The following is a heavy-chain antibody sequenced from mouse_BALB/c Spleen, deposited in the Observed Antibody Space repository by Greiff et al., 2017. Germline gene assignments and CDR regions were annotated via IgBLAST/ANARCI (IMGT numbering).Heavy chain of an antibody. Sequence: VQLQQSGAELAKPGASVKMSCKASGYTFTSYWMHWVKQRPGQGLEWIGYINPSTGYTEYNQKFKDKATLTADKSSSTAYMQLSSLTSEDSAVYYCARGVLRDYFDYWGQGTTLTVSS. V-gene: IGHV1-7*01. CDR1: GYTFTSYW. J-gene: IGHJ2*01. CDR2: INPSTGYT. CDR3: ARGVLRDYFDY. D-gene: IGHD1-1*01.